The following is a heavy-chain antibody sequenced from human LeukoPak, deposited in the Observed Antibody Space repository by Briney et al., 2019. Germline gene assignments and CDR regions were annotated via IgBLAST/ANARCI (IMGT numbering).Heavy chain of an antibody. D-gene: IGHD6-13*01. CDR2: ISYDGSNK. Sequence: PGGSLRLSCAASGFTFSSYAMHWVRQAPGKGLEWVAVISYDGSNKYYADSVKGRFTISRDNSKNTLYLQMNSLRAEDTAVYYCARDNEDIAAAGTGAFDYWGQGTLVTVSS. CDR1: GFTFSSYA. CDR3: ARDNEDIAAAGTGAFDY. J-gene: IGHJ4*02. V-gene: IGHV3-30-3*01.